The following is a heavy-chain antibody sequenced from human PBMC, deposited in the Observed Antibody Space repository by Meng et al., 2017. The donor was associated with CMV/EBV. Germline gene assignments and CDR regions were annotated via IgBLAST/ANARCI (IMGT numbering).Heavy chain of an antibody. CDR1: GYRFSDHY. V-gene: IGHV1-2*02. CDR2: IYPNSGGT. Sequence: QVPLVQPWGEVKSPGASVKVSCQTSGYRFSDHYMHWVRQAPGQGLEWMGWIYPNSGGTHYAQKFQDRVTMTRDTSISTVYMELSRLTSDDTAVYYCVRDHNWGPDYWGQGTLVTVSS. CDR3: VRDHNWGPDY. D-gene: IGHD1-1*01. J-gene: IGHJ4*02.